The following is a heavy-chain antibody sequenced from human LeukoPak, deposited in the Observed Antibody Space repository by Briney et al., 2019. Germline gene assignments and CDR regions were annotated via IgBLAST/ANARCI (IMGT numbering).Heavy chain of an antibody. J-gene: IGHJ4*02. Sequence: GGSLRLSCAASGFTFSSYAMSWVRQAPGKGLEWASAISGSGGSTYYADSVKGRFTISRDNSKNTLYLQMNSLRAEDTAVYYCAKGSLLSSSSWYGIFDYWGQGTLVTVSS. CDR1: GFTFSSYA. CDR3: AKGSLLSSSSWYGIFDY. CDR2: ISGSGGST. D-gene: IGHD6-13*01. V-gene: IGHV3-23*01.